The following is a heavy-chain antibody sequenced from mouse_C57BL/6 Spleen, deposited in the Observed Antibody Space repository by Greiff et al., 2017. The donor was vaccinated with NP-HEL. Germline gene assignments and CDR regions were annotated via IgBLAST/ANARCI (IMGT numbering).Heavy chain of an antibody. D-gene: IGHD2-4*01. Sequence: EVQLQQSGAELVRPGASVKLSCTASGFNIKDDYMHWVKQRPEQGLEWIGWIDPENGDTEYASKFQGKATITANTSSNTTYLQLSSLTSEDTAVYYCTTGLRRAFFDYWGQGTTLTVSS. J-gene: IGHJ2*01. CDR1: GFNIKDDY. CDR2: IDPENGDT. CDR3: TTGLRRAFFDY. V-gene: IGHV14-4*01.